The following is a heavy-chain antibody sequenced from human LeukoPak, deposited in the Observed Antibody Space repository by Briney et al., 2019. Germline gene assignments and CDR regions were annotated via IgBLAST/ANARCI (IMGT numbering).Heavy chain of an antibody. Sequence: GGSLRLSCAASGFSFSTYSFSWVRQAPGKGLEWVSGISASGGDTFYADSVKGRFTISRDNSKNALSLQMNSLRVEDTAIYYCAKDVRRCNGACTWGQGTLVTVSS. D-gene: IGHD2-8*01. V-gene: IGHV3-23*01. CDR3: AKDVRRCNGACT. CDR1: GFSFSTYS. J-gene: IGHJ5*02. CDR2: ISASGGDT.